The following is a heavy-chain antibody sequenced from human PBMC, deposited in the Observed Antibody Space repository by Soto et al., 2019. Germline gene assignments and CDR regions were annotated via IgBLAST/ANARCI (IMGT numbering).Heavy chain of an antibody. CDR3: ARGTSEYKMRSLSHFAS. CDR1: GGSFSTYS. J-gene: IGHJ4*02. CDR2: IIPIFRTT. D-gene: IGHD6-6*01. V-gene: IGHV1-69*06. Sequence: QEHLVQSGAEVKKPGSSVKVSCKASGGSFSTYSISWVRQAPGQGREWMGGIIPIFRTTNYAQKFQGRVTITADTSASTVYMELSSLRSQDTAVYYCARGTSEYKMRSLSHFASWGQGTPITVSS.